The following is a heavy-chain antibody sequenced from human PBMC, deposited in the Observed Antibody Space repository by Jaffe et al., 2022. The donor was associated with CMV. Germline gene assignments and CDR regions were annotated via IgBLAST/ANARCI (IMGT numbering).Heavy chain of an antibody. D-gene: IGHD6-13*01. CDR1: GFTFDDYT. CDR2: ISWDGGST. V-gene: IGHV3-43*01. Sequence: EVQLVESGGVVVQPGGSLRLSCAASGFTFDDYTMHWVRQAPGKGLEWVSLISWDGGSTYYADSVKGRFTISRDNSKNSLYLQMNSLRTEDTALYYCAKDNIAAAEKERWGYFDYWGQGTLVTVSS. J-gene: IGHJ4*02. CDR3: AKDNIAAAEKERWGYFDY.